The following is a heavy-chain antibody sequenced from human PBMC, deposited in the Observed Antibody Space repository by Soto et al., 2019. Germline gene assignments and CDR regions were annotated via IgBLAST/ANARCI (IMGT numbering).Heavy chain of an antibody. CDR2: ISYDGSNK. CDR3: AKDVANSSGYSYYFDY. V-gene: IGHV3-30*18. CDR1: GFTFSSYG. J-gene: IGHJ4*02. Sequence: QVQLVESGGGVVQPGRSLRLSCAASGFTFSSYGMHWVRQAPGKGLEWVAVISYDGSNKYYVDSVKGRFTISRDNSKNTLYLQMNSLRAEDTAVYYCAKDVANSSGYSYYFDYWGQGTLVTVSS. D-gene: IGHD3-22*01.